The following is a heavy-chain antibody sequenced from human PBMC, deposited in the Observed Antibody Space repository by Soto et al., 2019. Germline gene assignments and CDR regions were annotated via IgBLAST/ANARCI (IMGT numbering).Heavy chain of an antibody. D-gene: IGHD2-2*01. CDR2: FDPENDET. CDR3: AIAAYCSGATCYSGYNWFDH. Sequence: GXSGKVSCKVSGYTLSEVSIHWVRQTPGKGLEWMGGFDPENDETSYAQKFQGRVTLTEDTSTDTAYLELSSLRSEDTAIYYCAIAAYCSGATCYSGYNWFDHWGQGTQVTVSS. V-gene: IGHV1-24*01. CDR1: GYTLSEVS. J-gene: IGHJ5*02.